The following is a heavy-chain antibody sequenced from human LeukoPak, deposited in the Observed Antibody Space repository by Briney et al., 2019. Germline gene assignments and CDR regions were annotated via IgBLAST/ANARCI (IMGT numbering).Heavy chain of an antibody. CDR1: GFTFSSYA. CDR2: ISCDGSNK. J-gene: IGHJ4*02. V-gene: IGHV3-30-3*01. CDR3: AKERKLLPFDC. Sequence: GGSLRLSCAASGFTFSSYAMHWVRQAPGKGLEWVSLISCDGSNKYYADSVKGRFTISRDNSKNTLYLQMNSLRAEDTAVYYCAKERKLLPFDCWGQGTLVTVSS. D-gene: IGHD4-23*01.